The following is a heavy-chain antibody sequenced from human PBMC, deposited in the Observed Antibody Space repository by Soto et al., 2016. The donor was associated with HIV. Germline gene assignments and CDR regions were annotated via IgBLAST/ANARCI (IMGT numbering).Heavy chain of an antibody. Sequence: EEQLVESGGGLVQPGGSLRLSCTASGITVTNTYLNWVRQAPGKGLEWVSVIYSDDSTFYADSVRGRFTISRDISKNTLFLQMNSLRAEDTAIYYCARARYCSGGSCYLDYWGQGTLVAVSS. D-gene: IGHD2-15*01. J-gene: IGHJ4*01. V-gene: IGHV3-66*01. CDR2: IYSDDST. CDR1: GITVTNTY. CDR3: ARARYCSGGSCYLDY.